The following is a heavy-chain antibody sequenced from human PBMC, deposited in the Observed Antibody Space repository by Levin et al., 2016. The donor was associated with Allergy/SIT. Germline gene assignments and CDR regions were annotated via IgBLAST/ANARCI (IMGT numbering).Heavy chain of an antibody. CDR3: ARNFWNRVHYGMDV. CDR2: IYSGGST. CDR1: GFTVSSNY. Sequence: GESLKISCAASGFTVSSNYMSWVRQAPGKGLEWVSVIYSGGSTYYADSVKGRFTISRDNSKNTLYLQMNSLRAEDTAVYYCARNFWNRVHYGMDVWGQGTTVTVSS. V-gene: IGHV3-53*01. D-gene: IGHD1-1*01. J-gene: IGHJ6*02.